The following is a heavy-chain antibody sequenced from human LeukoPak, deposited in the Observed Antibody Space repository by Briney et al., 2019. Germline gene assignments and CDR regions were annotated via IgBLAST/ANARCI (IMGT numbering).Heavy chain of an antibody. CDR1: GGSISSSAYY. J-gene: IGHJ4*02. CDR3: ARDGDCSSDSCYFDY. D-gene: IGHD2-2*01. V-gene: IGHV4-31*03. Sequence: SQTLSRTCTVSGGSISSSAYYWSWIRQHPGKGLEWIGYIYYSGITYYNPSLKSRVTISVDTSKNQFSLNLSSVTAADTAVYYCARDGDCSSDSCYFDYWGQGILVTVSS. CDR2: IYYSGIT.